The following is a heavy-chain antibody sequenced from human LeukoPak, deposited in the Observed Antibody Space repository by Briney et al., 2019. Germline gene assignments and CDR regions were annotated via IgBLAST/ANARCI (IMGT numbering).Heavy chain of an antibody. J-gene: IGHJ4*02. D-gene: IGHD2/OR15-2a*01. CDR1: GFTFGNYW. V-gene: IGHV3-74*01. Sequence: GGSLRLSCEASGFTFGNYWMHRVRQAPGKGPVWVSRINSDGSSTSYADSVQGRITISRDNAKNTLFLQMNSLRVEDTAVYYCASTNRLDYWGQGTLVTVSS. CDR2: INSDGSST. CDR3: ASTNRLDY.